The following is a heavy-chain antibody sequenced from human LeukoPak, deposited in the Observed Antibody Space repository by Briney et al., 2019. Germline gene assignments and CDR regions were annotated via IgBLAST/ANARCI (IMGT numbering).Heavy chain of an antibody. CDR1: GGSISSGDYY. CDR3: ARVCTNGVCYPSVDY. Sequence: SETLSLTCTVSGGSISSGDYYWRWIRQPPGKGLEWIGYIYYSGSTYYNPSLKSRVTISVDTSKNQFSLKLSSVTAADTAVYYCARVCTNGVCYPSVDYWGQGTLVTVSS. D-gene: IGHD2-8*01. V-gene: IGHV4-30-4*08. CDR2: IYYSGST. J-gene: IGHJ4*02.